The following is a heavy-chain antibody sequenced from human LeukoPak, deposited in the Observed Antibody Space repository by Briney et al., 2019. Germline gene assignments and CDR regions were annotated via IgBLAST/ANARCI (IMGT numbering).Heavy chain of an antibody. D-gene: IGHD6-13*01. CDR2: ISPAGGTT. CDR1: GFTFSSEA. V-gene: IGHV3-23*01. J-gene: IGHJ4*02. Sequence: GGSLRLSCAVSGFTFSSEAMGWVRQLPGGGLEWLSTISPAGGTTYYAESMKGRFTISRDNSKSTLYLQMNSLRVEDTAVYYCTKIRSGSSSWALRVFDYWGQGALVTVSS. CDR3: TKIRSGSSSWALRVFDY.